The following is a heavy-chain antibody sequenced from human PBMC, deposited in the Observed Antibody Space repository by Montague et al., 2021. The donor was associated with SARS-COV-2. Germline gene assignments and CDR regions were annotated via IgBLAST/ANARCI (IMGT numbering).Heavy chain of an antibody. CDR1: GGSISSGGYY. J-gene: IGHJ3*02. V-gene: IGHV4-31*03. Sequence: TLSLTCTVSGGSISSGGYYWSWIRQHPGKGLEWIGYIYYSGSTYYNPSLKSRLTISVDTSKNQFSLKLSSVTAADTVVYYCARVHFVSSGWYPDAFDNWGQGTMDTVSS. CDR3: ARVHFVSSGWYPDAFDN. CDR2: IYYSGST. D-gene: IGHD6-19*01.